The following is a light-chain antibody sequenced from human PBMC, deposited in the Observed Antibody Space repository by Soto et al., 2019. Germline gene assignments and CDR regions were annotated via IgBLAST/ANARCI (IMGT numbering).Light chain of an antibody. J-gene: IGKJ1*01. V-gene: IGKV3-15*01. CDR3: QQYKNWPRT. CDR1: ESVDIN. Sequence: EIVLTQSPATLSVSPGERVTLSCRASESVDINLAWYQQKPGQAPRLLIYGASTRATDMPGTFSGRGSGTEFTLTISSLQSEDFAVYYCQQYKNWPRTFGQGTKVDIK. CDR2: GAS.